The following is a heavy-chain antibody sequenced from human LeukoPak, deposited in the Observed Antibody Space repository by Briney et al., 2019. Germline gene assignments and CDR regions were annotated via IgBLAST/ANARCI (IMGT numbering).Heavy chain of an antibody. CDR3: AREDGTISIDY. CDR2: IIPILGIA. V-gene: IGHV1-69*04. CDR1: GGTFSSYA. D-gene: IGHD1-1*01. Sequence: ASVKVSCKASGGTFSSYAISWVRQAPGQGLEWMGRIIPILGIANYAQKFQGRVTITADKSTSTAYMELSNLRSEDTAVYYCAREDGTISIDYWGQGTLVTVSS. J-gene: IGHJ4*02.